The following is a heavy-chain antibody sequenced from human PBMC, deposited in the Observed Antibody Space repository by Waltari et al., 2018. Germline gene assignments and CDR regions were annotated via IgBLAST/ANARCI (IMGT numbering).Heavy chain of an antibody. D-gene: IGHD4-17*01. CDR3: ARSHDYGDYWDWYFDL. CDR1: GFTFSSYW. CDR2: IKQDGSEK. Sequence: EVQLVESGGGLVQPGGSLRLSCAASGFTFSSYWMSWVRQAPGKGLEWVANIKQDGSEKYYVDSVKGRFTISRDNAKNSLYLQMNSLRAEDTAVYYCARSHDYGDYWDWYFDLWGRGTLVTVSS. V-gene: IGHV3-7*01. J-gene: IGHJ2*01.